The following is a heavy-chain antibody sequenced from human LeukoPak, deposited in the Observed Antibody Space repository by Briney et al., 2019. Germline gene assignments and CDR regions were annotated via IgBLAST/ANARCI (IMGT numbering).Heavy chain of an antibody. CDR3: ATGYSSGWYGRLDY. CDR1: GFTLSDYY. Sequence: PGGSLRLSCAASGFTLSDYYMSWIRQAPGKGLEWVSYISSSGSTIYYADSVKGRFTISRDNAKNSLYLQMNSLRAEDTAVYYCATGYSSGWYGRLDYWGQGTLVTVSS. CDR2: ISSSGSTI. D-gene: IGHD6-19*01. J-gene: IGHJ4*02. V-gene: IGHV3-11*04.